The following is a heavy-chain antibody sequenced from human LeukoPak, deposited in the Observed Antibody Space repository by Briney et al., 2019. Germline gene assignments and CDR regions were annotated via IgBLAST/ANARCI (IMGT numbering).Heavy chain of an antibody. J-gene: IGHJ6*03. V-gene: IGHV1-2*02. Sequence: GASVKVSCKASGYTFTGYYMHWVRQAPGQGLEWMGWINPNSGGTNYAQKFQGRVTMTRDTSISTAYMELSRLRSDDTAVYYCARDAIWRPTMGYYYYYYMDVWGKGTTVTVSS. CDR3: ARDAIWRPTMGYYYYYYMDV. CDR1: GYTFTGYY. CDR2: INPNSGGT. D-gene: IGHD3-3*01.